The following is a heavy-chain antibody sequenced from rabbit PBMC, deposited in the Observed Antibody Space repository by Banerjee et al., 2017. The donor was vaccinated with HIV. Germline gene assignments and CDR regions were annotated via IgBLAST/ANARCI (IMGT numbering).Heavy chain of an antibody. Sequence: QSLEESGGDLVKPEGSLTLTCTASGFTFSNNDYMCWVRQAPGKGLEWISCIAGDSSGFTYSATWAKGRFTCSKTSSTTVTLQMTSLTVADTATYFCARDTGTSFSSYGMDLWGPGTLVTV. D-gene: IGHD7-1*01. CDR2: IAGDSSGFT. CDR1: GFTFSNNDY. CDR3: ARDTGTSFSSYGMDL. V-gene: IGHV1S40*01. J-gene: IGHJ6*01.